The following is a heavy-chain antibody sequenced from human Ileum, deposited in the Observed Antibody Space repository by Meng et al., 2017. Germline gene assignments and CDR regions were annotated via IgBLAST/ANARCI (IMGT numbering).Heavy chain of an antibody. CDR2: INQDESEK. D-gene: IGHD4-11*01. Sequence: GGSLRLSCVASGFLLRSYWMSWVRQAPGKGLEWVANINQDESEKYYVDSVKGRFTISRDTAKKSLYLQMNSLRAEDTAVYYCARCISDYSVANPDYWGQGTLVTVSS. J-gene: IGHJ4*02. CDR3: ARCISDYSVANPDY. CDR1: GFLLRSYW. V-gene: IGHV3-7*01.